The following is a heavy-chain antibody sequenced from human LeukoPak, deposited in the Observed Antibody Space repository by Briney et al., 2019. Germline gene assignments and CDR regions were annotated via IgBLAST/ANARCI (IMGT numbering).Heavy chain of an antibody. Sequence: GGSLRLSCTASGFTFSSYAMSWVRQAPGKGLEWVSGTSSSGTYKWHADSVKGRFSISRDNSKNAVYLEMNSLRAEDTATYYCARDEDLHSPSWYLFDYWGQGTLVTVS. V-gene: IGHV3-23*01. CDR1: GFTFSSYA. CDR2: TSSSGTYK. D-gene: IGHD2/OR15-2a*01. CDR3: ARDEDLHSPSWYLFDY. J-gene: IGHJ4*02.